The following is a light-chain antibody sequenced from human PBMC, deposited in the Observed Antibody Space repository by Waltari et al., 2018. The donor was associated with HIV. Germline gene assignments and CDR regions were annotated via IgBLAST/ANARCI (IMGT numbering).Light chain of an antibody. CDR3: ATWDDSLNGRV. CDR2: SNY. V-gene: IGLV1-44*01. CDR1: SSNIGSNT. Sequence: QSVLTQPPSASGTPGQRVTISCSGSSSNIGSNTVNWYQQLPGTAPKLLILSNYHRPQGGPYRFSGSKSGNSASLAISGLQAEDEADYYCATWDDSLNGRVFGGGTKLTVL. J-gene: IGLJ3*02.